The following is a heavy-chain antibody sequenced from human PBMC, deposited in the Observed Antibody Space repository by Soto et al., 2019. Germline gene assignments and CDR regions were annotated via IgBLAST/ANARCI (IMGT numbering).Heavy chain of an antibody. CDR1: GYTFRIYG. CDR3: ARKGTGDPVDS. CDR2: ISANDGNT. D-gene: IGHD1-1*01. Sequence: ASVKVSCKASGYTFRIYGITWVRQAPGQGLEWMGWISANDGNTHYAQKFQGRVTMTTDTSTSTAYMEVRSLRSDDTAVYYCARKGTGDPVDSWGQGTLVTGSS. J-gene: IGHJ4*02. V-gene: IGHV1-18*01.